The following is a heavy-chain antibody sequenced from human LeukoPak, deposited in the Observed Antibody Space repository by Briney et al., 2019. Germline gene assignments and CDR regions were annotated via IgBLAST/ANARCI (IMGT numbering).Heavy chain of an antibody. CDR3: ARPTKEGSSWYWWFDP. CDR2: INNDGSST. CDR1: GFTFNSYW. D-gene: IGHD6-13*01. V-gene: IGHV3-74*01. J-gene: IGHJ5*02. Sequence: TGGSLRLSCAASGFTFNSYWMHWVRQAPGKGLVWVTRINNDGSSTSYADSVKGRFTISRDNAKNTLYLQMNSLRAEDTAVYYCARPTKEGSSWYWWFDPWGQGTLVTVSS.